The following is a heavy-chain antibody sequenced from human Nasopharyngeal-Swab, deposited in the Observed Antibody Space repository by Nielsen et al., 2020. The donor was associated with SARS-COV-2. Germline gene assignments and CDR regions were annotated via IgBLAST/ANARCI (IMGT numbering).Heavy chain of an antibody. CDR2: IYYSGST. V-gene: IGHV4-39*01. Sequence: RQAPGKGLEWVGSIYYSGSTYYNPSLKSRVTISVDTSKNHFSLKLSSVTAADTAVYYCARIIAAAGTVGYMDVWGKGTTVTVSS. J-gene: IGHJ6*03. D-gene: IGHD6-13*01. CDR3: ARIIAAAGTVGYMDV.